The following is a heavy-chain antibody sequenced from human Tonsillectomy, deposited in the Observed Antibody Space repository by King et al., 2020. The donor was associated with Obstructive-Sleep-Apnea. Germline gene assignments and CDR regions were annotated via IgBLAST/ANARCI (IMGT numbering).Heavy chain of an antibody. D-gene: IGHD5-18*01. J-gene: IGHJ4*02. V-gene: IGHV1-69*06. Sequence: VQLVESGAEVKTPGSSVKVSCKASGSTFNSFAINWVRQAPGQGLEWMGGIIPISDKTDYAQKFQGRITITADKSTSTSYMELTSLRSDDTAVYYCARVREYTYGGGFWNWGQGTLVTVSS. CDR1: GSTFNSFA. CDR3: ARVREYTYGGGFWN. CDR2: IIPISDKT.